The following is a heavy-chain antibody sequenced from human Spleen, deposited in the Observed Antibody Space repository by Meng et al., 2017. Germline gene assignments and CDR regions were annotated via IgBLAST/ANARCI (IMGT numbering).Heavy chain of an antibody. CDR3: ARTPWGGSYHIDY. CDR2: IKQDGSEK. CDR1: GFTFSSYW. Sequence: GESLKISCAASGFTFSSYWMSWVRQAPGKGLEWVANIKQDGSEKYYVDSVKGRFTISRDNAKNSLYLQMNSLRAEDTAVYYCARTPWGGSYHIDYWGQGTLVTFAS. J-gene: IGHJ4*02. V-gene: IGHV3-7*01. D-gene: IGHD1-26*01.